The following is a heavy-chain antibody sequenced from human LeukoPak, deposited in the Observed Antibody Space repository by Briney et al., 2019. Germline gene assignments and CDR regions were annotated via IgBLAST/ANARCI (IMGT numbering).Heavy chain of an antibody. CDR3: ARHHYYYGSGSPFDY. J-gene: IGHJ4*02. CDR2: ISAYNGNT. Sequence: ASVKVSCKASGYTFTGYGISWVRQAPGQGLEWMGWISAYNGNTNYAQKLQGRVTMTTDTSTSTAYMELRSLRSDDTAVYYCARHHYYYGSGSPFDYWGQGTLVTVSS. CDR1: GYTFTGYG. V-gene: IGHV1-18*01. D-gene: IGHD3-10*01.